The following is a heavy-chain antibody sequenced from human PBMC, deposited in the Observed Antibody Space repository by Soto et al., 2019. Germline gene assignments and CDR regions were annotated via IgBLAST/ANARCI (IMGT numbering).Heavy chain of an antibody. D-gene: IGHD2-15*01. Sequence: XSVKVSCKASVYTFTSYYMHWVRQAPGQGLGWMGIINPSGGSTSYAQKFQGRVTMTRDTSTSTVYMELSSLRSEDTAVYYCARRGYCSGGSCYSSGFDYWGQGTLVTVSS. J-gene: IGHJ4*02. CDR1: VYTFTSYY. CDR2: INPSGGST. V-gene: IGHV1-46*01. CDR3: ARRGYCSGGSCYSSGFDY.